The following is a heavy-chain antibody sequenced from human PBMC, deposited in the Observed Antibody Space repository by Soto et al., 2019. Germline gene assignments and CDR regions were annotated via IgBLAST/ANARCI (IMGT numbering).Heavy chain of an antibody. Sequence: GSLRLSCKTSGFTDGDYSLSWFRQAPGKGLEWVGSTRPKVSSGQTEYAASLKGRVSISKDDSKGVAGLQMNSMKPEDAAVYYCWRTSYDIMTGLYSFAYWGRGA. CDR1: GFTDGDYS. V-gene: IGHV3-49*03. J-gene: IGHJ4*02. CDR3: WRTSYDIMTGLYSFAY. CDR2: TRPKVSSGQT. D-gene: IGHD3-9*01.